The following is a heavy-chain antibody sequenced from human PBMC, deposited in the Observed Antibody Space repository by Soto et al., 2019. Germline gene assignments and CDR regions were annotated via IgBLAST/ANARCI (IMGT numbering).Heavy chain of an antibody. CDR1: GLSFSYYH. Sequence: EMQLVESGGGLVQPGGSLRLTCVASGLSFSYYHMDWVRQAPGKGLEWIGRARNDPNDRTREYAASVRGRFTTSRDDSKNSFYIHMKSLKPEDTAIYYCASSRPGGIFHFWGQGTLVTVSS. CDR3: ASSRPGGIFHF. CDR2: ARNDPNDRTR. J-gene: IGHJ4*02. V-gene: IGHV3-72*01.